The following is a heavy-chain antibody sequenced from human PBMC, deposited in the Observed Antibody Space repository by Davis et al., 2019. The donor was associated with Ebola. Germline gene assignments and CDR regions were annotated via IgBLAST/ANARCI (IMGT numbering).Heavy chain of an antibody. V-gene: IGHV4-61*10. CDR1: GDSLSSGSYY. J-gene: IGHJ4*02. CDR3: ARGGTYEGWGIAAARFDY. Sequence: PSETLSLTCSVSGDSLSSGSYYWHWIRHPAGKRLEWIGHVFTSGGTDYNPSLKGRVTISVDTSKNQFSLILSSVTAADTAVYYCARGGTYEGWGIAAARFDYWGQGMLVTVSS. D-gene: IGHD6-13*01. CDR2: VFTSGGT.